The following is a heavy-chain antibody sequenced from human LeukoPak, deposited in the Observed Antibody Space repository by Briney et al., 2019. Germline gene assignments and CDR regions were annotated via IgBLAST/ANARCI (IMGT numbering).Heavy chain of an antibody. CDR2: IGTYGGDT. D-gene: IGHD3-22*01. Sequence: ASVKVSCKATSRISWVRQAPRHGLEWMGWIGTYGGDTYYAQKFQGRITVTTDTSTSTVYMELRNLRSDDTAVYYCARDLWNFYDDSGYNRDFDSWGQGTLVTVSS. V-gene: IGHV1-18*01. CDR3: ARDLWNFYDDSGYNRDFDS. CDR1: TSR. J-gene: IGHJ5*01.